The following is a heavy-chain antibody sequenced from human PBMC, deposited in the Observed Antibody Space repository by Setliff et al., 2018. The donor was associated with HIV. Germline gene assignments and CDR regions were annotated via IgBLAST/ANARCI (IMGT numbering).Heavy chain of an antibody. CDR1: RFSFSTFW. V-gene: IGHV3-7*05. D-gene: IGHD3-3*01. J-gene: IGHJ6*04. CDR3: ASYLFGVDDLDV. CDR2: INEDGNKK. Sequence: PGGSLRLSCATSRFSFSTFWMTWVRQAPGKGLEWIANINEDGNKKYHAASVWGRFTISRDNSKNTVYLQMNSLRAEGTAVYYCASYLFGVDDLDVWGKGTTVTVSS.